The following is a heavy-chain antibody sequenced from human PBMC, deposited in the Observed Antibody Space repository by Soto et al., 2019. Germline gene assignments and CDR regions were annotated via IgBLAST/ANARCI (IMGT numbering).Heavy chain of an antibody. CDR3: ARRLGTYYDFWSGLYYMDV. J-gene: IGHJ6*03. V-gene: IGHV4-59*08. CDR1: GGSISSYY. CDR2: IYYSGST. D-gene: IGHD3-3*01. Sequence: PSETLSLTCTVSGGSISSYYWSWIRQPPGKGLEWIGYIYYSGSTNYNPSLKSRVTISVDTSKNQFSLKLSSVTAADTAVYYCARRLGTYYDFWSGLYYMDVWGKGTTVTVSS.